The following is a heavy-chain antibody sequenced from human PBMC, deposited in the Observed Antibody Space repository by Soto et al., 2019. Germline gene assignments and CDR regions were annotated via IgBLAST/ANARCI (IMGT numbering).Heavy chain of an antibody. CDR2: ISGSGGST. Sequence: GGSLRLSCAASGFTFSSYAMSWVRQAPGKGLEGVSAISGSGGSTYYADSVKGRFTISRDSSKNTLYLQMNSLRAEDTAGYYCAKSEYSSSPYYYSYGVDVWGQRTTVTVSS. V-gene: IGHV3-23*01. CDR3: AKSEYSSSPYYYSYGVDV. J-gene: IGHJ6*02. D-gene: IGHD6-6*01. CDR1: GFTFSSYA.